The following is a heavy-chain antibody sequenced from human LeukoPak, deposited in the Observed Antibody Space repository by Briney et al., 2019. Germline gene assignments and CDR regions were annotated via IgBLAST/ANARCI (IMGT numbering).Heavy chain of an antibody. D-gene: IGHD3-22*01. CDR1: GFTFSSYW. CDR3: AREAYYYDSSGYYLGGIVDY. Sequence: GGSLRLSCAASGFTFSSYWMHWVRQAPGKGLVWVSRINSDGGSTSYADSVKGRFTISRDNAKNTLYLQMNSLRAEDTAVYYCAREAYYYDSSGYYLGGIVDYWGQGTLVTVSS. J-gene: IGHJ4*02. V-gene: IGHV3-74*01. CDR2: INSDGGST.